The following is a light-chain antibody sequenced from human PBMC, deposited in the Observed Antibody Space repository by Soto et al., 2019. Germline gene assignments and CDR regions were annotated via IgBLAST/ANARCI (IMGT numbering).Light chain of an antibody. CDR2: ADN. Sequence: NFMLTRLHSVSESLRWTVIISCTRSSGSVASNYVQLYQQPPGSSPTTVIYADNQRPSGVPDRFSGSIDSSSNSASLTISGLETEDEADYYCQSYDTFSVVFGGGTKLTVL. CDR1: SGSVASNY. CDR3: QSYDTFSVV. J-gene: IGLJ2*01. V-gene: IGLV6-57*01.